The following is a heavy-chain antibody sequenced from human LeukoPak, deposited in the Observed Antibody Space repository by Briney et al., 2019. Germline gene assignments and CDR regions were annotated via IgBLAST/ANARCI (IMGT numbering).Heavy chain of an antibody. J-gene: IGHJ4*02. CDR1: GFTFSDYY. D-gene: IGHD5-24*01. CDR2: ISSRGKTT. V-gene: IGHV3-11*01. CDR3: ARGRDGYKY. Sequence: PGGSLRLSCAASGFTFSDYYMSWIRQAPGKGLEWLSYISSRGKTTHFADSVKGRFSVFRDNTNNTLYVQMNSLRAEDTAVYFCARGRDGYKYWGQGTLVTVSS.